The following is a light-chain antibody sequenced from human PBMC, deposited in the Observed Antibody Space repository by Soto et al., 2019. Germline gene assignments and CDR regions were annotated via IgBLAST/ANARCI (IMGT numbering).Light chain of an antibody. V-gene: IGKV3-20*01. J-gene: IGKJ1*01. CDR3: QHYGSPPLT. CDR2: DAS. Sequence: EIVMTQSPDTLSVAPGGGATLSCLASQPISNDLAWYQQKPGQAPRLILYDASTRATGIPDRFTGSGSGTDCTLTISRLEPEDVAVYYCQHYGSPPLTLSQGTKVDIK. CDR1: QPISND.